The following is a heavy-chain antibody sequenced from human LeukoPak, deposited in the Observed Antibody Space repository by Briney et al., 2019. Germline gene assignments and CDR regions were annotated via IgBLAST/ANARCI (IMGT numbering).Heavy chain of an antibody. CDR2: ISAANYM. CDR1: GFTFSSYS. Sequence: PGGSLRLSCAASGFTFSSYSMNWVRQAPGKGLEWVSSISAANYMYYADSVKGRFTVSRDNAKDSLYLNMNSLRAEDTAVYYCARDPGEYSSGWPFDYWGQGTLVTVSS. CDR3: ARDPGEYSSGWPFDY. J-gene: IGHJ4*02. V-gene: IGHV3-21*01. D-gene: IGHD6-19*01.